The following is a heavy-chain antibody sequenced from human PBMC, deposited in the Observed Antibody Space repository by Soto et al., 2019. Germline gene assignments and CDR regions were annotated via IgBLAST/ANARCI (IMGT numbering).Heavy chain of an antibody. CDR2: IIPIFDPP. CDR3: ARGCGGGTSYAGGDN. V-gene: IGHV1-69*06. Sequence: QVQLVQSGAEVKKPGSSVRLSCEVSGGLFSSYAISWVRQAPGQGLQWMGGIIPIFDPPKYAQKFQGRVTITADKSTSTVYMELSSLKSEDTALYYCARGCGGGTSYAGGDNWGQGTLVTVSS. CDR1: GGLFSSYA. D-gene: IGHD2-15*01. J-gene: IGHJ4*02.